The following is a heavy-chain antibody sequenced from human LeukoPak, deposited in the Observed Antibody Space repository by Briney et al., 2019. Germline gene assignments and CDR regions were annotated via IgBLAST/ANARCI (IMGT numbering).Heavy chain of an antibody. D-gene: IGHD3-22*01. V-gene: IGHV3-64D*09. CDR1: GFTFSNFP. CDR3: VKAILFGSVSYYAD. CDR2: ISTDGGST. Sequence: GGSLRLSCSASGFTFSNFPMHWVRQAPGKGLEYVSAISTDGGSTYYADSVKGRFNIPRDNSKNTLSLQMGSLRVEDTAVYYCVKAILFGSVSYYADWGQGTLVTVSS. J-gene: IGHJ4*02.